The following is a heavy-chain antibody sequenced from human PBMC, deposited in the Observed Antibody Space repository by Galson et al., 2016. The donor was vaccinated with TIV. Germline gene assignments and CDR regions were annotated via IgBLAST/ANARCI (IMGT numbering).Heavy chain of an antibody. D-gene: IGHD5-12*01. Sequence: SLRLSCAASGFTFNSYAIYWVRQAPGKGLEWVAGISYDGRYTNDAASVKGRFTISRDKSKNTVYLQMNSLRAEDTGFYYCARDRSGYDFDYWGQGPLVTVSS. CDR1: GFTFNSYA. CDR3: ARDRSGYDFDY. CDR2: ISYDGRYT. V-gene: IGHV3-30*04. J-gene: IGHJ4*02.